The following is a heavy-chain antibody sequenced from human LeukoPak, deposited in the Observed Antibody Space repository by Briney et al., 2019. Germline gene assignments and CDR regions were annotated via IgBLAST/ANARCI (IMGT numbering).Heavy chain of an antibody. J-gene: IGHJ6*02. D-gene: IGHD4-11*01. CDR2: ISGSGGST. V-gene: IGHV3-23*01. CDR3: AKPTVTTWVLRYYYGMDV. CDR1: GFSFSSSW. Sequence: PGGSLRLSCAASGFSFSSSWMTWVRQAPGKGLEWVSTISGSGGSTYYADSVKGRFTISRDNSKNTLYLQMNSLRAEDTAVYYCAKPTVTTWVLRYYYGMDVWGQGTTVTVSS.